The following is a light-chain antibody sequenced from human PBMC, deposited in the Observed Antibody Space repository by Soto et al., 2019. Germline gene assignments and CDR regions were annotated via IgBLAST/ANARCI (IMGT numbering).Light chain of an antibody. CDR3: CSYAGSSTFYV. V-gene: IGLV2-23*01. J-gene: IGLJ1*01. CDR1: SSDFGSYNL. CDR2: EGS. Sequence: QSALTQPASVSGSPGQSITISCTGTSSDFGSYNLVSWYQQHPGKAPKLMIYEGSKRPSGVSNRFSGSKSGNTASLTISGLQAEDEADYYCCSYAGSSTFYVFGTGTKLTVL.